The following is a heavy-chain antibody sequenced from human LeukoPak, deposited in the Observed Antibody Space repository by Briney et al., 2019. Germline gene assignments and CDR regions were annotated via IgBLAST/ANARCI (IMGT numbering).Heavy chain of an antibody. CDR2: FHTDGGT. CDR3: ARGSGPGVTTIDS. J-gene: IGHJ4*02. CDR1: GFTFSSYD. Sequence: GGSLRLSCAASGFTFSSYDMHWVRQAPGEGLEWISAFHTDGGTYYLDSVKGRFTISREDAKNSLYLQMNTLRAGDTAVYYCARGSGPGVTTIDSWGQGTLVIVSP. D-gene: IGHD4-17*01. V-gene: IGHV3-13*01.